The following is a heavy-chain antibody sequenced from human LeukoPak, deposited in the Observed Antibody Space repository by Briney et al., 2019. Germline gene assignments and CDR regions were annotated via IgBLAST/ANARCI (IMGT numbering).Heavy chain of an antibody. D-gene: IGHD3-22*01. CDR3: ATGDYYDSSGYRDTDAFDI. CDR2: INHSGST. J-gene: IGHJ3*02. V-gene: IGHV4-34*01. CDR1: GGSFSGYY. Sequence: SETLSLTCAVYGGSFSGYYWSWIRQPSGKGLEWIGEINHSGSTNYNPSLKSRVTISVDTSKNQFSLKLSSVTAADTAVYYCATGDYYDSSGYRDTDAFDIWGQGTMVTVSS.